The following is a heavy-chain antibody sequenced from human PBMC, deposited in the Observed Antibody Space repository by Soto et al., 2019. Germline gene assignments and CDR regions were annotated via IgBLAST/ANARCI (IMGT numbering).Heavy chain of an antibody. D-gene: IGHD6-19*01. CDR3: ARWGGSSGWIPPGFDY. Sequence: SETLSLTCTVSGGSISSSSYYWGWIRQPPGKGLEWIGSIYYSGSTYYNPSLKSRVTISVDTSKNQFSLKLSSVTAADTAVYYCARWGGSSGWIPPGFDYWGQGTLVTVSS. CDR2: IYYSGST. V-gene: IGHV4-39*01. CDR1: GGSISSSSYY. J-gene: IGHJ4*02.